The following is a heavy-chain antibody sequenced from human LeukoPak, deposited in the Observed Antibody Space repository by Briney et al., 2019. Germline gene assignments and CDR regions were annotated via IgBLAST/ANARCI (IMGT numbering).Heavy chain of an antibody. J-gene: IGHJ6*03. CDR1: GFTFSSYS. CDR3: ARVGCSSTSCYYYYYYMDV. CDR2: ISSSSSYI. V-gene: IGHV3-21*01. D-gene: IGHD2-2*01. Sequence: PGGSLRLSCAASGFTFSSYSMNWVRQAPGKGLEWVSSISSSSSYIYYADSVKGRFTISRDNAKNSLYLQMNSLRAEDTAVYYCARVGCSSTSCYYYYYYMDVWGKGTTVTVSS.